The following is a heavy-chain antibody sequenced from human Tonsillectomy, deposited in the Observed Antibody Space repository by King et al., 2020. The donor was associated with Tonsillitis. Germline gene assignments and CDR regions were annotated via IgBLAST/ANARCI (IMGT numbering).Heavy chain of an antibody. D-gene: IGHD5-18*01. CDR1: GFIFDDYA. CDR2: ISWNSGSI. V-gene: IGHV3-9*01. Sequence: VQLVESGGGLVQPGRSLRLSCAASGFIFDDYAMHWVRQAPGKGLEWVSGISWNSGSIGYADAVKGRFTISRDNAKNSLYRQMNRLRAEDTALYYCAKDRGYSYGTTNFDYWGQGTLVTVSS. CDR3: AKDRGYSYGTTNFDY. J-gene: IGHJ4*02.